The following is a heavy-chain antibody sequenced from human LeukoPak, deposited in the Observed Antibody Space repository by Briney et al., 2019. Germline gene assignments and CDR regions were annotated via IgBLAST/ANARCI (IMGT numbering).Heavy chain of an antibody. J-gene: IGHJ5*02. D-gene: IGHD1-1*01. CDR2: IYHSGTA. CDR3: ATVHDGNWFDP. CDR1: GYSISSGYY. V-gene: IGHV4-38-2*01. Sequence: PSETLSLTCVVSGYSISSGYYWGWIRQPPGKGLEWIGSIYHSGTAYYNPSLKSRVTISVDTSRNQFSLKLSSVTAAGTAVYYCATVHDGNWFDPWGQGTLVTVSS.